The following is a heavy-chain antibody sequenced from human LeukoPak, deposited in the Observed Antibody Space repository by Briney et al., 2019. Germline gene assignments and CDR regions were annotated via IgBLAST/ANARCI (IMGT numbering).Heavy chain of an antibody. Sequence: PSETLSLTCTVSGGSISSSSYYWGWIRQPPGKGLEWIGSIYYSGSTYYNPSLKSRVTISVDTSKNQFSLKLSSVTAADTAVYYCARDRRYYYDSSGAYYFDYWGQGTLVTVSS. V-gene: IGHV4-39*07. J-gene: IGHJ4*02. D-gene: IGHD3-22*01. CDR2: IYYSGST. CDR3: ARDRRYYYDSSGAYYFDY. CDR1: GGSISSSSYY.